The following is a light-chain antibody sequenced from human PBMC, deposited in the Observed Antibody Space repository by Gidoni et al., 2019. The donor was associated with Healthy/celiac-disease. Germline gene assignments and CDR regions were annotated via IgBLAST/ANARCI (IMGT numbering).Light chain of an antibody. CDR2: DVS. Sequence: HSAFTHPASVSGSPGPSITIASTGTSTDVGGYNYVSWYQQHQGKAPKLMIYDVSNRPSGVSNRFSGSKSGNTASLTISGLQAEDEADYYCSSYTSSSTVVFGGGTKLTVL. CDR1: STDVGGYNY. J-gene: IGLJ2*01. V-gene: IGLV2-14*01. CDR3: SSYTSSSTVV.